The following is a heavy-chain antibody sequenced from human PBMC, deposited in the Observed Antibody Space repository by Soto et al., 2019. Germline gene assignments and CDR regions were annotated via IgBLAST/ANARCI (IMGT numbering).Heavy chain of an antibody. CDR2: ISYDGSNK. D-gene: IGHD6-19*01. V-gene: IGHV3-30*18. CDR1: GFTFSSYG. Sequence: PGGSLRLSCAASGFTFSSYGMHWVRQAPGKGLEWVAVISYDGSNKYYADSVKGRFTISRDNSKNTLYLQMNSLRAEDTAVYYCAKDKGSSGWDSLGYFDYWGQGTLVTVSS. J-gene: IGHJ4*02. CDR3: AKDKGSSGWDSLGYFDY.